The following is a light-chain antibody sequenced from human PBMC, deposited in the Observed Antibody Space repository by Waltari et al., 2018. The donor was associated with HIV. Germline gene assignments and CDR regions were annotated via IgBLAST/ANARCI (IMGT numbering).Light chain of an antibody. J-gene: IGLJ1*01. Sequence: QSALTQPHSVSGSPGQSLTISCTGTSSYVDTFVSWYHHHPGKAPKVIIYDVSKRPSGVPDRFSGSKSGNPAFLTISGLQAEDEADYHCCSHAGNLIFAFGTGTKVTVL. CDR3: CSHAGNLIFA. CDR1: SSYVDTF. V-gene: IGLV2-11*01. CDR2: DVS.